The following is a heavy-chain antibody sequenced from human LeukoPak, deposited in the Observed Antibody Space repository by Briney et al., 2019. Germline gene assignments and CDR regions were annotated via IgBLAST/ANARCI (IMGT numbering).Heavy chain of an antibody. CDR3: ARDGSKSYYYGSGDFDY. CDR2: IRYDGSNK. Sequence: PGGSLRLSCAASGFVFSSYGMHWVRQAPGKGLEWVAFIRYDGSNKYYADSVKGPFTISRDNSKNSLYLQMNSLRAEDTAVYYCARDGSKSYYYGSGDFDYWGQGTLVTVSS. V-gene: IGHV3-30*02. J-gene: IGHJ4*02. CDR1: GFVFSSYG. D-gene: IGHD3-10*01.